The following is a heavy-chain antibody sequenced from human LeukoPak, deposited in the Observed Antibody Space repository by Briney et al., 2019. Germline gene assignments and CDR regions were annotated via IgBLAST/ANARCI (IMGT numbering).Heavy chain of an antibody. CDR3: ARITGGDY. D-gene: IGHD3-16*01. J-gene: IGHJ4*02. CDR1: GGSISSGGYY. V-gene: IGHV4-30-2*01. CDR2: IYHSGST. Sequence: SETLSLTCTVSGGSISSGGYYWSWIRQPPGKGLEWIGYIYHSGSTYYNPSLKSRVTISVDRSKNQFSLKLSSVTAADTAVYYCARITGGDYWGQGTLVTVSS.